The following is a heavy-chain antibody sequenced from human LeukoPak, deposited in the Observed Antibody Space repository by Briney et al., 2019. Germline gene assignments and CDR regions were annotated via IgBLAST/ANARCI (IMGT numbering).Heavy chain of an antibody. CDR1: GFTVAMYY. V-gene: IGHV3-11*01. D-gene: IGHD4-17*01. CDR3: VRDRYGLFDY. Sequence: GGSLRLSWVVAGFTVAMYYMGWVRQDARGGLEWMPSTRSSATTIEYANSVRGRFTLSRDNAKNSLVLQMNSLRAEDTAVDYCVRDRYGLFDYWGQGTLVTVAS. CDR2: TRSSATTI. J-gene: IGHJ4*02.